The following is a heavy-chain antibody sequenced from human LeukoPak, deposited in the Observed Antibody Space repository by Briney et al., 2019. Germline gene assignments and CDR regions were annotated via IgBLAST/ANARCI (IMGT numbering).Heavy chain of an antibody. D-gene: IGHD2-15*01. J-gene: IGHJ4*02. V-gene: IGHV3-23*01. CDR3: ASRDPCSGGTCYALAY. CDR2: ISASAGNT. CDR1: GFTFDDYA. Sequence: GGSLRLSCAASGFTFDDYAMHWVRQAPGKGLEWVSAISASAGNTYYTDSVKGRFTISRDNSKNMLFLQMNSLRAEDTATYYCASRDPCSGGTCYALAYWGQGTLVTVSS.